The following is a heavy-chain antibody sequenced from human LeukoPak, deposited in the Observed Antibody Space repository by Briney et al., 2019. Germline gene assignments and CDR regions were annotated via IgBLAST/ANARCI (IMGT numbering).Heavy chain of an antibody. CDR1: GGSISGSSNY. J-gene: IGHJ5*02. CDR3: ATGLAGNYDFNCFDP. Sequence: SETLSLTCTVSGGSISGSSNYWGWIRQPPGKGLEWIGSIHYSGNTYYNPSLKSRVTISVDTSKNQFSLSLTSVTAADTGVYFCATGLAGNYDFNCFDPWGQGTLVTVSS. V-gene: IGHV4-39*07. D-gene: IGHD1-7*01. CDR2: IHYSGNT.